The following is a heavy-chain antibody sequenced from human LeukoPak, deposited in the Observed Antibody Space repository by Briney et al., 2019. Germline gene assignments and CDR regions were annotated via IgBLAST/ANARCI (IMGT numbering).Heavy chain of an antibody. CDR3: ARDDSSSDFDY. CDR1: GFTFSSYE. J-gene: IGHJ4*02. V-gene: IGHV3-48*03. CDR2: ISSSGSTI. Sequence: HTGGSLRLSCAASGFTFSSYEMNWVRQAPGKGLECVSYISSSGSTIYYADSVKGRFTISRDNAKNSLYLQMNSLRAEDTAVYYCARDDSSSDFDYWGQGSLVTVSS. D-gene: IGHD6-13*01.